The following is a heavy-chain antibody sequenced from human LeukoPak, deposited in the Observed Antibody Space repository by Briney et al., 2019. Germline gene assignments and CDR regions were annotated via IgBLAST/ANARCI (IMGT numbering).Heavy chain of an antibody. Sequence: GASVKVSCKASGYTFTSYAMNWVQQAPGQGLEWMGWINTNTGNPTYAQGFTGRFVFSLDSSVSTAYLQISSLKAEDTAVYYCARGYCTNGVCPNWFDPWGQGTLVTVSS. J-gene: IGHJ5*02. V-gene: IGHV7-4-1*02. CDR3: ARGYCTNGVCPNWFDP. CDR2: INTNTGNP. D-gene: IGHD2-8*01. CDR1: GYTFTSYA.